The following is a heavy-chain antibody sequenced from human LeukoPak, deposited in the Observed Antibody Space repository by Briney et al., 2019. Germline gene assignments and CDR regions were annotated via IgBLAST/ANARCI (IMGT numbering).Heavy chain of an antibody. V-gene: IGHV3-66*04. J-gene: IGHJ4*02. D-gene: IGHD1-20*01. CDR1: GFTVSSNY. Sequence: GGSLRLSCAASGFTVSSNYMSWVRQAPGKGLEWVSVIYSDGSTYYADSVKGRFTISRDNSKNTLYLQMNSLRAEDTAVYYCARRYNWSYVDYWGQGTLVTVSS. CDR2: IYSDGST. CDR3: ARRYNWSYVDY.